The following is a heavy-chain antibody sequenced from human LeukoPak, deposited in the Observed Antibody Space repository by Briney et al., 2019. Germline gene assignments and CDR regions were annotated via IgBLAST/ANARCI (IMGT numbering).Heavy chain of an antibody. CDR2: ISSNGGST. CDR3: ARSYYDFWSGYSPFDY. V-gene: IGHV3-64*02. Sequence: GGSLRLSCAASGFTFSNYAMHWVRQAPGKGLEYVSGISSNGGSTYYADSVKGRFTISRDNSKSMLYLQMGSLRTEDMAVYYCARSYYDFWSGYSPFDYWGQGTLVTVSS. J-gene: IGHJ4*02. CDR1: GFTFSNYA. D-gene: IGHD3-3*01.